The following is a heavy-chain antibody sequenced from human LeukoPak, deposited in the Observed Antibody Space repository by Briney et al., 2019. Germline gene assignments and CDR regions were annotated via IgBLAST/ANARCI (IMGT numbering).Heavy chain of an antibody. D-gene: IGHD3-10*01. CDR2: INPNSGGT. CDR3: ARDLATMVRGVITSLDY. J-gene: IGHJ4*02. CDR1: GYTFNGYY. V-gene: IGHV1-2*02. Sequence: ASVKVSCKASGYTFNGYYMHWVRQAPGQGLEWMGWINPNSGGTNYAQKFQGRVTMTRDTSISTANMELSRLRSDDTAVYYCARDLATMVRGVITSLDYWGQGTLVTVSS.